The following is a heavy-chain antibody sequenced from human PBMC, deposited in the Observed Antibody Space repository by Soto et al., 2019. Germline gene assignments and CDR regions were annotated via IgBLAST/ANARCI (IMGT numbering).Heavy chain of an antibody. Sequence: GGSLRLSCAASGFTVSSNYMSWVRQAPGKGLEWVSVIYSGGSTYYADSVKGRFTISRDNSKNTLYLQMNSLRAEDTAVYYCARDRVQLVADDYYYYGMDVWGQGTTVTVSS. CDR2: IYSGGST. D-gene: IGHD6-6*01. V-gene: IGHV3-53*01. CDR1: GFTVSSNY. J-gene: IGHJ6*02. CDR3: ARDRVQLVADDYYYYGMDV.